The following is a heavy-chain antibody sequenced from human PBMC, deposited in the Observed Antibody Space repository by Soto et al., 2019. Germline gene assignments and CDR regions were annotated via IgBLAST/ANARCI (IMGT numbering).Heavy chain of an antibody. CDR1: GESFSGHY. D-gene: IGHD4-17*01. CDR3: ARGVYGDYEGY. V-gene: IGHV4-59*11. J-gene: IGHJ4*02. Sequence: PSETLSLTCAVYGESFSGHYWSWIRQPPGKGLEWIGYINHSGSTNYTPSLKSRVTISVDTSKNQFSLKLSSVTAADTAVYYCARGVYGDYEGYWGQGTLVTVSS. CDR2: INHSGST.